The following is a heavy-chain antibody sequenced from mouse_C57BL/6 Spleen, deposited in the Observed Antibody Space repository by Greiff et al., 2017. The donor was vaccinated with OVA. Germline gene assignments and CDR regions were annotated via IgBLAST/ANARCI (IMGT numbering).Heavy chain of an antibody. V-gene: IGHV1-15*01. D-gene: IGHD2-2*01. Sequence: VQLQQSGAELVRPGASVTLSCKASGYTFTDYEMHWVKQTPVHGLEWIGAIDPETGGTAYNQKFKGKAILTVDKSSSTAYMELRSLTSEDSAVYYCTRWLGGYAMDYWGQGTSVTVSS. CDR2: IDPETGGT. J-gene: IGHJ4*01. CDR1: GYTFTDYE. CDR3: TRWLGGYAMDY.